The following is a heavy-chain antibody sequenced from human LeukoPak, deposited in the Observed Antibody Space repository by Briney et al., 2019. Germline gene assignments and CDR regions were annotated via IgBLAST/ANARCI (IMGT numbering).Heavy chain of an antibody. Sequence: PSETLSLTCAVYGGSFSGYYWSWIRQPPGKGLEWIGEINHSGSTNYNPSLKSRVTISVDTSNNQFSLKLSSVTAADTAVYYCARVEYSSSWHFQHWGQGTLVTVSS. CDR3: ARVEYSSSWHFQH. CDR2: INHSGST. CDR1: GGSFSGYY. J-gene: IGHJ1*01. V-gene: IGHV4-34*01. D-gene: IGHD6-13*01.